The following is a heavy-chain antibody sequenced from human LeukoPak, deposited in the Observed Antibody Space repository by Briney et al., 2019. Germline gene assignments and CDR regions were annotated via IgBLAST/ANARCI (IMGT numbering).Heavy chain of an antibody. CDR3: ARCPVTMVRGVIIVDAFDI. CDR2: IIPIFGTA. V-gene: IGHV1-69*01. Sequence: SVKVSCKASGDTFSSYAINWVRQAPGQGLEWMGGIIPIFGTANYAQKFQGRVTITADESTSTAYMELSSLRSEDTAVYYCARCPVTMVRGVIIVDAFDIWGQGTMVTVSS. CDR1: GDTFSSYA. D-gene: IGHD3-10*01. J-gene: IGHJ3*02.